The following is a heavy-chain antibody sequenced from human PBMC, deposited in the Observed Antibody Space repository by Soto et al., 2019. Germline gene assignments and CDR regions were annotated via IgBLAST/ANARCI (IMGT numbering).Heavy chain of an antibody. J-gene: IGHJ4*02. CDR3: AHRLRWLANFDY. Sequence: ESGPALVNPTQTLTLTCTFSGFALTTSVVGVGLIRQPPGKALEWLALIYWDDEKRYSPSLKSRLTITKDTSRNQVVLTMTNMDPVDTATYYCAHRLRWLANFDYWGQGTLVTVSS. D-gene: IGHD6-19*01. CDR1: GFALTTSVVG. V-gene: IGHV2-5*02. CDR2: IYWDDEK.